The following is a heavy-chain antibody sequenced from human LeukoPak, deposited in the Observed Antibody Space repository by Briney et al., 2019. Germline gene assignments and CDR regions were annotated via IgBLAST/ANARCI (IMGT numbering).Heavy chain of an antibody. CDR1: GLTFSSYW. CDR3: ARDEGGSYR. CDR2: INTDGSST. Sequence: GGSLRPSCAASGLTFSSYWMPWFRQAPGKGLVWVSRINTDGSSTSYADSLKGRFTISRHNAQNTLSLQMNSLRAEDTAVYFCARDEGGSYRWGQGTLVTVSS. J-gene: IGHJ5*02. D-gene: IGHD2-15*01. V-gene: IGHV3-74*01.